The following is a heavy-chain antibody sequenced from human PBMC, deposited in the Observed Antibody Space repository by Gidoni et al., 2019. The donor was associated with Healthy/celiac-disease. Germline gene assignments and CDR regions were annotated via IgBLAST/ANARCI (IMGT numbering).Heavy chain of an antibody. CDR3: AKDREYSGYDAFDI. D-gene: IGHD5-12*01. CDR2: ISWNSGSI. V-gene: IGHV3-9*01. J-gene: IGHJ3*02. Sequence: EVQLVESGGGLVQPGRSLSLSCAASGFPFDDYAMHWVRQAPGKGLEWVSGISWNSGSIGYADSVKGRFTISRDNAKNSLYLQMNSLRAEDTALYYCAKDREYSGYDAFDIWGQGTMVTVSS. CDR1: GFPFDDYA.